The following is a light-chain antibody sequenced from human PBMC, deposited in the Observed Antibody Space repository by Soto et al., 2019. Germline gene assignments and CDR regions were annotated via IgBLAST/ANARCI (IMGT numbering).Light chain of an antibody. CDR1: SSNIGAGYH. J-gene: IGLJ3*02. Sequence: QSVLTQPPSVSGAPGQRVTISCTGSSSNIGAGYHVHWYQQLPGTAPKLLIYGNSNRPSGVPDRFSGSKSGASASLAITGLQAEDEADYYCRDYDSSHWVFGGGTKLTVL. CDR3: RDYDSSHWV. CDR2: GNS. V-gene: IGLV1-40*01.